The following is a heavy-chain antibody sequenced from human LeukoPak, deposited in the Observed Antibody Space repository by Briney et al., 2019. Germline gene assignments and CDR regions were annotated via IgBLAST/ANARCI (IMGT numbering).Heavy chain of an antibody. D-gene: IGHD2-21*01. CDR3: ARERGFLQGDHWFDP. J-gene: IGHJ5*02. Sequence: GGSLRLSCAASGFTVSSNYMSWVRQAPGKGLEWVSVIYSGGSTYYADSVKSRFTISRDNSKNTLYLQMNSLRAEDTAVYYCARERGFLQGDHWFDPWGQGTLVTVSS. CDR1: GFTVSSNY. CDR2: IYSGGST. V-gene: IGHV3-53*01.